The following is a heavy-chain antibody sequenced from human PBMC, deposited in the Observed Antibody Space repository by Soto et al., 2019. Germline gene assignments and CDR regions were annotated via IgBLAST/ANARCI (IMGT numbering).Heavy chain of an antibody. CDR2: IKQDGSEK. J-gene: IGHJ6*02. D-gene: IGHD3-22*01. Sequence: EVQLVESGGGLVQPGGSMRLSCAASGFTFSSYWMSWVRQAPGKGLERVANIKQDGSEKYYVDSVKGRFTISRDNAKNSLYLQMNSLRAEDTAVYYCARDQIGHYYDYGMDVWGQGTTVTVSS. CDR1: GFTFSSYW. V-gene: IGHV3-7*05. CDR3: ARDQIGHYYDYGMDV.